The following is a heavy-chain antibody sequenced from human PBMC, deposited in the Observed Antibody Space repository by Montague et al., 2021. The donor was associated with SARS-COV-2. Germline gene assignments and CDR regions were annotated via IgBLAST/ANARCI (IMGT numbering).Heavy chain of an antibody. D-gene: IGHD6-13*01. CDR3: ARILVAAAGSPFDP. J-gene: IGHJ5*02. CDR2: XDWDDDK. V-gene: IGHV2-70*11. CDR1: GFSLSTSGMC. Sequence: PALVKPTQTLTLTCTFSGFSLSTSGMCVSWIRQPPGKALEWLARXDWDDDKYYSTSLKTRLTISKDTSKSQVVLTMANMDPVDTATYYCARILVAAAGSPFDPWGQGTLVTVSS.